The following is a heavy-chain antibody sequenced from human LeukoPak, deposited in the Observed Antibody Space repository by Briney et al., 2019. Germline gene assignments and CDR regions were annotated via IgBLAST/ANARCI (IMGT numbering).Heavy chain of an antibody. CDR3: TRTFFGTTYFDY. V-gene: IGHV3-73*01. Sequence: GGSLRLSCAASGFTFSSYGMHWVRQASGKGLEWVGRIRSKANSYATAYAASVKGRFTISRDDSKNTAYLQMNSLKTEDTAVYYCTRTFFGTTYFDYWGQGTLVTVSS. CDR2: IRSKANSYAT. D-gene: IGHD3-3*01. CDR1: GFTFSSYG. J-gene: IGHJ4*02.